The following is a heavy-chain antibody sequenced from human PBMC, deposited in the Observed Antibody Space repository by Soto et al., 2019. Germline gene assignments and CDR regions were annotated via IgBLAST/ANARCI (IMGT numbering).Heavy chain of an antibody. V-gene: IGHV6-1*01. J-gene: IGHJ6*03. Sequence: SQTLSLTCAISGDSVSSNSAAWNWIRQSPSRGLEWLGRTYYRSKWYNDYAVSVKSRITINPDTSKNQFSLQLNSVTPEDTAVYYCAREPSLYCSSTSCPTYYYYYYMDVWGKGTTVTVSS. CDR3: AREPSLYCSSTSCPTYYYYYYMDV. CDR2: TYYRSKWYN. CDR1: GDSVSSNSAA. D-gene: IGHD2-2*01.